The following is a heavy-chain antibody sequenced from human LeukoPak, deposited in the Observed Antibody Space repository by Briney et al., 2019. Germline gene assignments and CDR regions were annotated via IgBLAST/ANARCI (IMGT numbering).Heavy chain of an antibody. Sequence: GALRLSCEASGFTFSSYAMNWVRQAPGKGLEWVSYISSSSSTIYYADSVKGRFTISRDNAKNSLYLQMNSLRAEDTAVYYCAREGQRIAAAGTPDYWGQGTLVTVSS. V-gene: IGHV3-48*04. CDR3: AREGQRIAAAGTPDY. CDR1: GFTFSSYA. J-gene: IGHJ4*02. CDR2: ISSSSSTI. D-gene: IGHD6-13*01.